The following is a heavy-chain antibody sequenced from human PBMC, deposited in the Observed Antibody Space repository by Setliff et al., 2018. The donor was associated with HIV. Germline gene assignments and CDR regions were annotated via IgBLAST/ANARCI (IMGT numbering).Heavy chain of an antibody. CDR3: ARVRLYNNALDY. CDR1: GFSFSDYC. V-gene: IGHV3-53*05. Sequence: PGGSLRLSCAVSGFSFSDYCMNWIRQAPGKGLEWISTIYSGGDTYHADSVKGRVTLSRDNSKNTLYLQMNSLRPEDTAVYYCARVRLYNNALDYWGQGTLVTVSS. CDR2: IYSGGDT. D-gene: IGHD3-10*01. J-gene: IGHJ4*02.